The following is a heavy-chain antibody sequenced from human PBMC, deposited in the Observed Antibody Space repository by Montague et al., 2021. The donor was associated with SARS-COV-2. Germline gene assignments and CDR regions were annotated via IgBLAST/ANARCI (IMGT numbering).Heavy chain of an antibody. J-gene: IGHJ6*02. D-gene: IGHD4-17*01. CDR1: GGSFSGYY. V-gene: IGHV4-34*01. Sequence: SETRSLTCAVYGGSFSGYYLNWIRQPPGEGLEWIGEINHSGSTNYNPSLKSRVTIAVDTSKNQFSLKLTSVTAADTAVFYCARSTVTNSPFGFSNKLRSRYNGMDVWGQGTTVTVSS. CDR2: INHSGST. CDR3: ARSTVTNSPFGFSNKLRSRYNGMDV.